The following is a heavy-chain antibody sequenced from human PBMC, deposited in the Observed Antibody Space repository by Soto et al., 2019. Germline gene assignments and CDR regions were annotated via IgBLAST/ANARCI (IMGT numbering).Heavy chain of an antibody. Sequence: TLSLTCTVSGGSISSGGYYWSWIRQHPGKGLEWIGYIYYSGSTYYNPSLKSRVTISVDTSMNQFSLYLSSVTAADTAMYYCARAATYYYRTGSYYSLDYWDQGTRIIVST. J-gene: IGHJ4*02. D-gene: IGHD3-10*01. CDR3: ARAATYYYRTGSYYSLDY. CDR1: GGSISSGGYY. CDR2: IYYSGST. V-gene: IGHV4-31*03.